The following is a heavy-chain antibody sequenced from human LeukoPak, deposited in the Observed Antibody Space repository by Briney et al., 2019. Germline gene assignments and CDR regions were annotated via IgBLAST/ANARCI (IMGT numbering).Heavy chain of an antibody. CDR1: GFTVSGNY. Sequence: PGGSLTLSCAVSGFTVSGNYMSWVRPAPGKGLEWVSLIYSGGTTYYADSVKGRFTISRDNSKNTLYLQMNSLRAEDTAVYYCAKTPYGDPVHFDYWGQGTLVTVSS. CDR3: AKTPYGDPVHFDY. CDR2: IYSGGTT. V-gene: IGHV3-53*01. D-gene: IGHD4-17*01. J-gene: IGHJ4*02.